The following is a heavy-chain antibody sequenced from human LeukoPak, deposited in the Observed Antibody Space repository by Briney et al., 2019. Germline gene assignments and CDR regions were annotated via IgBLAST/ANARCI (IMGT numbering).Heavy chain of an antibody. D-gene: IGHD2-2*01. CDR1: GGSFSGYY. V-gene: IGHV4-34*01. J-gene: IGHJ5*02. CDR2: INHSGST. CDR3: ARGGVVVVPAAITPWFDP. Sequence: PSETLSLTCAVYGGSFSGYYWSWIRQPPGKGLEWIGEINHSGSTNCNPSLKSRVTISVDTSKNQFSLKLGSVTAADTAVYYCARGGVVVVPAAITPWFDPWGQGTLVTVSS.